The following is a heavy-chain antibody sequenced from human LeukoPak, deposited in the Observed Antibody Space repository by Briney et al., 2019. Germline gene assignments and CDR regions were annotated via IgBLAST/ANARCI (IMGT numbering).Heavy chain of an antibody. CDR2: ISAYNGNT. J-gene: IGHJ6*02. CDR1: GYTFTSYG. Sequence: GASVKVSCKASGYTFTSYGISWVRQAPGQGLEWMGWISAYNGNTNYAQKLQGRVTMTTDTSTSTAYMELRSLRSDDTAVYYCARDHPYCTNGVCYLQFSYYYYGMDVWGQGTTVTVSS. CDR3: ARDHPYCTNGVCYLQFSYYYYGMDV. V-gene: IGHV1-18*01. D-gene: IGHD2-8*01.